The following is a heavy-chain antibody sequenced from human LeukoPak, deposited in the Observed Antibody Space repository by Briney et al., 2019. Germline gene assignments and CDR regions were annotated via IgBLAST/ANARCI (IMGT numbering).Heavy chain of an antibody. D-gene: IGHD6-13*01. CDR2: IIPIFGTA. CDR1: GYTFTSYA. V-gene: IGHV1-69*13. J-gene: IGHJ5*02. CDR3: ARDQRSSSWYAGWFDP. Sequence: SVKVSCKASGYTFTSYAISWVRQAPGQGLEWMGGIIPIFGTANYAQKFQGRVTITADESTSTAYMELSSLRSEDTAVYYCARDQRSSSWYAGWFDPWGQGTLVTVSS.